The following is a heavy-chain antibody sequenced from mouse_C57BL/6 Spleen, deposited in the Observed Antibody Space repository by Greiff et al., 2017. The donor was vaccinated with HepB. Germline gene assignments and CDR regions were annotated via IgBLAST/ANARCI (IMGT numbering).Heavy chain of an antibody. CDR3: ALHYYGSSRGFAY. Sequence: EVQLVESGGDLVKPGGSLKLSCAASGFTFSSYGMSWVRQTPDKRLEWVATISSGGSYTYYPDSVKGRFTISRDNAKNTLYLQMSSLKSEDTAMYYCALHYYGSSRGFAYWGQGTLVTVSA. J-gene: IGHJ3*01. D-gene: IGHD1-1*01. CDR2: ISSGGSYT. CDR1: GFTFSSYG. V-gene: IGHV5-6*01.